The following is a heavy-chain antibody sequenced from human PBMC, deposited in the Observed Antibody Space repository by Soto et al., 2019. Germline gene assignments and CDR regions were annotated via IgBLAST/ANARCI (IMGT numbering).Heavy chain of an antibody. CDR2: IYYSGST. D-gene: IGHD3-3*01. CDR3: ARSITIFGGWFDP. Sequence: SETLSLTCTVSGGSISSGDYYWSWIRQPPGKGLEWIGYIYYSGSTYYNPSLKSRVTISVDTSKNQFSLKLSSVTAADTAVYYCARSITIFGGWFDPWGQGTLVTVSS. V-gene: IGHV4-30-4*01. CDR1: GGSISSGDYY. J-gene: IGHJ5*02.